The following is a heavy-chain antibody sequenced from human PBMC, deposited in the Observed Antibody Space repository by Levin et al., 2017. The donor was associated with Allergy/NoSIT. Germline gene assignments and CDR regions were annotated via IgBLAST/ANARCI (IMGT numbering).Heavy chain of an antibody. CDR2: INWKGSRT. Sequence: SGGSLRLSCAASGFTFDDYGMNWVRQAPGKGLEWVSGINWKGSRTGYADSVQGRFTISRDNAKNSLYLQMNSLRAEYTALYYCARDKGIAVAGGFDYWGQGTLVTVSS. CDR1: GFTFDDYG. V-gene: IGHV3-20*04. CDR3: ARDKGIAVAGGFDY. J-gene: IGHJ4*02. D-gene: IGHD6-19*01.